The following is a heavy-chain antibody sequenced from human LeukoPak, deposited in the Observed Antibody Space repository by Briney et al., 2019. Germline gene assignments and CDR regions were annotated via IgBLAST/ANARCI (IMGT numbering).Heavy chain of an antibody. V-gene: IGHV4-4*07. CDR3: ARIGLDERKYYYYYYMDV. J-gene: IGHJ6*03. D-gene: IGHD1-1*01. Sequence: PSETLSLTCSVSGGSISSYFWSWIRQPAGKGLEWIGRIYTRGSTNYNPSLKSRVTMSVDTSKKQFSLKLSSVTAADTAVYYCARIGLDERKYYYYYYMDVWGKGTTVTVSS. CDR2: IYTRGST. CDR1: GGSISSYF.